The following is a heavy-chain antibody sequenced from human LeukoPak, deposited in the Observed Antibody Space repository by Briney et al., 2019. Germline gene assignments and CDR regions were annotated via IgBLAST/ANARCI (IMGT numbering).Heavy chain of an antibody. Sequence: GGSLRLSCTVSGFTFSSYNMNWVRQAPGKGLEWVSSISTSSSYIYYADSVKGRFTISRDNAKNSLFLLMNSLRAEDTAVYYCARTAGNRAFDIWGQGTTVTVSS. CDR1: GFTFSSYN. CDR3: ARTAGNRAFDI. CDR2: ISTSSSYI. D-gene: IGHD6-13*01. J-gene: IGHJ3*02. V-gene: IGHV3-21*01.